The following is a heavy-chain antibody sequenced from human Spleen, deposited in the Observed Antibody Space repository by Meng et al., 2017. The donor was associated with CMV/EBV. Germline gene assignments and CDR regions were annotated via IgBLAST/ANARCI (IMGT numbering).Heavy chain of an antibody. J-gene: IGHJ4*02. CDR1: GFTFSAYW. V-gene: IGHV3-7*01. CDR3: ARGRFCDY. CDR2: IREDGREK. Sequence: GESLVISCVGSGFTFSAYWVTWVRQAPGKGLEWVANIREDGREKYYVDSVKGRFTISRDNAKKSLYLQMNSLRAEDTAVYYCARGRFCDYWGQGIRVTVSS.